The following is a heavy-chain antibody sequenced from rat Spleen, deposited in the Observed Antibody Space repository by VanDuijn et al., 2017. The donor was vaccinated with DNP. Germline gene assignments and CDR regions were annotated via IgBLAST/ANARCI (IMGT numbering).Heavy chain of an antibody. CDR3: ASRPPPTRGPFDY. Sequence: EVQLVESGGGLVQPGRSLKLSCAASGFTFSDYYMAWVRQAPTKGLEWVASISYDGGSTYYRDSVKGRFTISRDNAKSTLYLQMDSLRSEDTATYYWASRPPPTRGPFDYWGQGVTVTVSS. CDR2: ISYDGGST. V-gene: IGHV5-20*01. D-gene: IGHD1-4*01. J-gene: IGHJ2*01. CDR1: GFTFSDYY.